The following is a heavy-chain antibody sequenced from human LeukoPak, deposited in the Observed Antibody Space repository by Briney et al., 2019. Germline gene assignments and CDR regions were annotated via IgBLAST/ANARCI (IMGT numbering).Heavy chain of an antibody. J-gene: IGHJ4*02. V-gene: IGHV3-33*01. D-gene: IGHD6-19*01. CDR1: GFTFSSYG. CDR2: IWYDGSNK. Sequence: GGSLRLSCAASGFTFSSYGMHWVRQAPGKGLEWVAVIWYDGSNKYYADSVKGRFTISRDNSKNTLYLQMNSLRAEDTAVYYCARGARGVAVAGTWGQGTLVTVSS. CDR3: ARGARGVAVAGT.